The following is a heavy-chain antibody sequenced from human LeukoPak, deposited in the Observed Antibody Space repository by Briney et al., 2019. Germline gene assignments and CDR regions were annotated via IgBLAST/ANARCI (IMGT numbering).Heavy chain of an antibody. J-gene: IGHJ4*02. V-gene: IGHV4-34*01. CDR2: INHSGNT. D-gene: IGHD3-22*01. CDR3: ARRGVYYDSSGYHYYFDY. CDR1: GGSFSGYY. Sequence: SETLSLTCAVYGGSFSGYYWSWIRQPPGKGLQWIGEINHSGNTDYDPSLKSRVTISVDTSKNQFSLKLRSVTAADTAVYYCARRGVYYDSSGYHYYFDYWGQGTLVTVSS.